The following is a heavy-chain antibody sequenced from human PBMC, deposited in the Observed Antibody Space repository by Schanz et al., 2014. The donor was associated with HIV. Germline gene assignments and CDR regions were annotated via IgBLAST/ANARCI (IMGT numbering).Heavy chain of an antibody. J-gene: IGHJ6*02. CDR3: AKERRERWLPGRGGLDV. Sequence: QVQLVESGGGLVQPGGSLRLSCAASGFTFSTYGMHWVRQAPGKGREGVAVTSYDGIKKNFADSVRGRFTISRDNSKNTLYLQMKSLRAEDTAVYYCAKERRERWLPGRGGLDVWGQGTTVTVS. CDR1: GFTFSTYG. CDR2: TSYDGIKK. V-gene: IGHV3-30*18. D-gene: IGHD1-1*01.